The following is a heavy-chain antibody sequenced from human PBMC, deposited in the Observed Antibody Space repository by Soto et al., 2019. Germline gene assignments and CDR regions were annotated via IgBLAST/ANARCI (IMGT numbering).Heavy chain of an antibody. CDR1: GYTSTSDD. D-gene: IGHD3-22*01. CDR2: MNPNSGNT. Sequence: ASVEVCCKAPGYTSTSDDINWVRQATGQGLERMGWMNPNSGNTGYEQKFQGRVTMTRNTSISTADMELSSLRSEDTAVYYCAGGLYGSTGYYPDAFDIFRQGPMVTV. CDR3: AGGLYGSTGYYPDAFDI. V-gene: IGHV1-8*01. J-gene: IGHJ3*02.